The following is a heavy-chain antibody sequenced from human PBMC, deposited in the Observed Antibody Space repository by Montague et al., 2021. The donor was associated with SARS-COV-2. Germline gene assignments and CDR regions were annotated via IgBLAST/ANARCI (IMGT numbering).Heavy chain of an antibody. CDR1: GFTFSSYD. Sequence: SLRLSCAASGFTFSSYDMHWVRQATGNGLEWVSAIGTAGDTYYPGSVKGRFTISRENAKNSLYLQMNSLRAGDTAVYYCARATHDSSSWTYYYYYVMDVWGQGTTVTVSS. V-gene: IGHV3-13*04. D-gene: IGHD6-13*01. CDR3: ARATHDSSSWTYYYYYVMDV. J-gene: IGHJ6*02. CDR2: IGTAGDT.